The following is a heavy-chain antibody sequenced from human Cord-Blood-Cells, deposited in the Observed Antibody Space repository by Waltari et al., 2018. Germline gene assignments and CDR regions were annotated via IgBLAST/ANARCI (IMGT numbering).Heavy chain of an antibody. CDR2: INHSGST. Sequence: QVQLQQWGAGLLKPSETLSLTCAVYGGSFSGYYWSWIRQPPGKGLEWIGEINHSGSTNYNPSLKSRVTISVDTSKNQFSLKLSSVTAADTAVYYCARRSVAGTSVWGQGTLVTVSS. D-gene: IGHD6-19*01. J-gene: IGHJ4*02. V-gene: IGHV4-34*01. CDR3: ARRSVAGTSV. CDR1: GGSFSGYY.